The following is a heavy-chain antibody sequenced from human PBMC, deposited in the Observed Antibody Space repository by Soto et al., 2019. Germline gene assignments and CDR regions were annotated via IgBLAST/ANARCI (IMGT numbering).Heavy chain of an antibody. CDR1: GFTFSSYE. J-gene: IGHJ4*02. D-gene: IGHD3-3*01. CDR2: ISSSGSTI. V-gene: IGHV3-48*03. Sequence: VGSLRLSCAASGFTFSSYEMNWVRQAPGKGLEWVSYISSSGSTIYYADSVKGRFTISRDNAKNSLYLQMNSLRAEDTAVYYCARDQRRDFWSGPLFDYWGQGTLVTVSS. CDR3: ARDQRRDFWSGPLFDY.